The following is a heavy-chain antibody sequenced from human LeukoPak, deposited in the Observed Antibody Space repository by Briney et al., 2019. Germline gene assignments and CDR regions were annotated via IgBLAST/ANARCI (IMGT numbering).Heavy chain of an antibody. CDR2: ISYDGSNK. Sequence: PGGSLRLSCAASGFTFSSYAMHWVRQAPGKGLEWVAVISYDGSNKYYADSVKGRFTISRDNSKNTLYLQMNSLRAEDTAVYYCARETAAGDFDYWGQGTLVTVSS. D-gene: IGHD6-13*01. CDR3: ARETAAGDFDY. CDR1: GFTFSSYA. J-gene: IGHJ4*02. V-gene: IGHV3-30*04.